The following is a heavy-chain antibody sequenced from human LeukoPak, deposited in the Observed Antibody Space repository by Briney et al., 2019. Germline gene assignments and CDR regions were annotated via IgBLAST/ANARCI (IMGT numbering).Heavy chain of an antibody. CDR3: ARDRPLWN. D-gene: IGHD3-3*01. J-gene: IGHJ1*01. Sequence: GGSLRLSCAASELINTHYWMHWVRPVPGKGLVWVSRIKLDENTAYYADFVKGRFTISRDNAKSTIYLQMNSLRVEDSAVYYCARDRPLWNWGQGPWSPSPQ. V-gene: IGHV3-74*01. CDR1: ELINTHYW. CDR2: IKLDENTA.